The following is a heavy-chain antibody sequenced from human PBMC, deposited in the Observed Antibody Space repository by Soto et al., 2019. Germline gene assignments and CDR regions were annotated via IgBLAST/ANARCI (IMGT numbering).Heavy chain of an antibody. Sequence: QVQLVQSGAEVKKPGASVKVSCQASGYTFTRYDINWVRQATGQGLEWMGWLNPNSGNTGYAQKFQGRVTMTRNTSISTAYTELSSLRSEDTAVYYCARKLDGGYYFDYWGQGTLVTVSS. V-gene: IGHV1-8*01. CDR1: GYTFTRYD. CDR3: ARKLDGGYYFDY. CDR2: LNPNSGNT. J-gene: IGHJ4*02. D-gene: IGHD6-13*01.